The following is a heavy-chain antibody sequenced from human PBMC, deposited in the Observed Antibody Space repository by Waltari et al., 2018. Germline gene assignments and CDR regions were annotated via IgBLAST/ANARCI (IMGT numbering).Heavy chain of an antibody. CDR2: IYYSGIT. V-gene: IGHV4-59*01. CDR1: GGSISSNY. D-gene: IGHD6-13*01. CDR3: ASLIAAAPYYYGMDV. J-gene: IGHJ6*02. Sequence: QVQLQESGPGLVKPSETLSLTCTVSGGSISSNYWNWIRRPPGKGLDWIGYIYYSGITNYNPSLKSRVTISVDTSKNQFSLKLSSVTAADTAVYYCASLIAAAPYYYGMDVWGQGTTVTVSS.